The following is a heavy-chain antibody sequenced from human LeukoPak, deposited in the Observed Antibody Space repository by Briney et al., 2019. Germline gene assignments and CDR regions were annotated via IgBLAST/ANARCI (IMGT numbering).Heavy chain of an antibody. Sequence: SVKVSCKASGYTFANYDINWVRQATGQGLEWMGWMNPNSGYTGYAQKFQGRVTMTRNTSISTAYMELISLRSEDTAVYYCARTPSSSGLVWFDYWGQGTLVAVSS. V-gene: IGHV1-8*01. CDR3: ARTPSSSGLVWFDY. CDR2: MNPNSGYT. CDR1: GYTFANYD. J-gene: IGHJ4*02. D-gene: IGHD6-19*01.